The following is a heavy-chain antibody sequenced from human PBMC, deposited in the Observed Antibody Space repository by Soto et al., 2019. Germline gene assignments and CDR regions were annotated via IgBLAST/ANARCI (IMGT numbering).Heavy chain of an antibody. V-gene: IGHV3-72*01. D-gene: IGHD1-26*01. CDR3: ARDPGGSYDF. J-gene: IGHJ4*02. Sequence: EVQLVESGGGLVQPGGSLRLSCAASGFTFSDYYMDWVRQLPGKGLEWVGRTRNKANSYTTEYAPSVKGRFTISRHDSEDSMFLQLNSLKTEDTAVYYCARDPGGSYDFWGQGALVTVSS. CDR2: TRNKANSYTT. CDR1: GFTFSDYY.